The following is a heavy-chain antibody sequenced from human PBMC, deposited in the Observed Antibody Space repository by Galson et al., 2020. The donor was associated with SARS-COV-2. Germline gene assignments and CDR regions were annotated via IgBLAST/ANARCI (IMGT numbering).Heavy chain of an antibody. Sequence: SQTLSLTCPVSKGSISGSYHWNWIRQPAGKGLEWIGRVESSGSTRYNPTLTSRVTISVDTSKNQFSLNLSSVTAADTAVYYCAAFVAGGSGKGPGGQGALVTVSS. CDR1: KGSISGSYH. D-gene: IGHD2-21*01. V-gene: IGHV4-61*02. CDR3: AAFVAGGSGKGP. J-gene: IGHJ5*02. CDR2: VESSGST.